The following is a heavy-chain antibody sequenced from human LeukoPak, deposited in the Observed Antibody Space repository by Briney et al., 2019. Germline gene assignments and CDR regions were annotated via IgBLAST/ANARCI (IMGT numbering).Heavy chain of an antibody. CDR3: ARERRPGRARWFDP. CDR1: GYTFTSYD. D-gene: IGHD3-10*01. Sequence: GASVKVSCKASGYTFTSYDINWVRQATGQGLEWMGWMNPNSGNTGYAQKFQGRVTMTRNTSISTAYMELSSLRSEDTAVYYCARERRPGRARWFDPWGQGTLVTVSS. V-gene: IGHV1-8*01. J-gene: IGHJ5*02. CDR2: MNPNSGNT.